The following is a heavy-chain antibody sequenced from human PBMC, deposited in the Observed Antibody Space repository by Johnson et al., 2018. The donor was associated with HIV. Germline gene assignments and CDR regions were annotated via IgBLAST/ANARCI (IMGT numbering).Heavy chain of an antibody. CDR3: ARDGSSSSWNAFDI. CDR2: INWNGGST. V-gene: IGHV3-20*04. Sequence: EVQLVESGGGVVRPGGSLRLSCAASGFTFDDYDMSWVRQGPGKGLEWVSGINWNGGSTGYADSVKGRFTISRDNAKNSLYLQMNSLRAEDTAVYYCARDGSSSSWNAFDIWGQGTMVTVSS. J-gene: IGHJ3*02. D-gene: IGHD6-6*01. CDR1: GFTFDDYD.